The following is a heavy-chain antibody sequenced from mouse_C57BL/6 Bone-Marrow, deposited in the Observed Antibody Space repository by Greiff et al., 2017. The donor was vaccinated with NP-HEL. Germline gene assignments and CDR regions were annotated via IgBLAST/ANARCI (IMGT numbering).Heavy chain of an antibody. D-gene: IGHD1-1*01. V-gene: IGHV2-9-1*01. CDR3: ARNYYYGSSFYFDY. J-gene: IGHJ2*01. Sequence: VKLMESGPGLVAPSQSLSITCTVSGFSLTSYAISWVRQPPGKGLEWLGVIWTGGGTNYNSAPKSRLSISKNNSKSQVFLKMNRLRTDDTARYYCARNYYYGSSFYFDYWGQGTTLTVSS. CDR1: GFSLTSYA. CDR2: IWTGGGT.